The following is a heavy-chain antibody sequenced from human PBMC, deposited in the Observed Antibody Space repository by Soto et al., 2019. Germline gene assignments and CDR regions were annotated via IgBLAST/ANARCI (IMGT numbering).Heavy chain of an antibody. CDR2: MNPNSGNT. V-gene: IGHV1-8*01. Sequence: ASVEVAFKASWYTLTIYYMNGLRQSTAQGLEWMGWMNPNSGNTGYAQKFQGRLTMNRNTSISTAYMELSSLRSEDTAVYYCARGANMMPDDFDIRGKGKMVNVSS. D-gene: IGHD3-16*01. CDR3: ARGANMMPDDFDI. CDR1: WYTLTIYY. J-gene: IGHJ3*02.